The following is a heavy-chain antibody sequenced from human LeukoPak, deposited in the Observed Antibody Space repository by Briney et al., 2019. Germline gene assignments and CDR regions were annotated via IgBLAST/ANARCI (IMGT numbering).Heavy chain of an antibody. J-gene: IGHJ3*02. CDR3: AKSGWHDAFDI. CDR1: GYTFSSYG. D-gene: IGHD5-24*01. Sequence: GGSLRLSCAASGYTFSSYGMHWVRQAPGKGLEWVAVISYDGSSKYYADSVKGRFTISRDNSKNTLYLQMNSLRAEDTAVYYCAKSGWHDAFDIWGQGTMVTVYS. CDR2: ISYDGSSK. V-gene: IGHV3-30*18.